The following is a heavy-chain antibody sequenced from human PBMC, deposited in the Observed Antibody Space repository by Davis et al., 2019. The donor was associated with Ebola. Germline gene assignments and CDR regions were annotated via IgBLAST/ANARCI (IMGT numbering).Heavy chain of an antibody. J-gene: IGHJ4*02. D-gene: IGHD3-22*01. CDR3: AGGLWNSGTYYPPPFHY. V-gene: IGHV4-59*11. Sequence: MPSETLSLTCTVSGAPINSHYWNWIRQPPGKGLEWIGYIYYSGSTDYSPSLRGRATISLDTSKNQFSLRLTSVAAADTAVYYCAGGLWNSGTYYPPPFHYWGQGALVPVSS. CDR2: IYYSGST. CDR1: GAPINSHY.